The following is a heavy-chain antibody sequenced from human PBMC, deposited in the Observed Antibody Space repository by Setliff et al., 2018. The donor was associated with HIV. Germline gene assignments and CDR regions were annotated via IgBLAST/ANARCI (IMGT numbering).Heavy chain of an antibody. V-gene: IGHV4-4*07. Sequence: PSETLSLTCTVSGGSISTYYWSWIRQPAGKGLEWVGRIYSSGSTDYNPSLKSRVTMSVDTSKNQFSLNLSSVTAADTAVYYCARSIAALGTRRDFDYWGQGTLVTAPQ. CDR1: GGSISTYY. J-gene: IGHJ4*02. D-gene: IGHD6-13*01. CDR3: ARSIAALGTRRDFDY. CDR2: IYSSGST.